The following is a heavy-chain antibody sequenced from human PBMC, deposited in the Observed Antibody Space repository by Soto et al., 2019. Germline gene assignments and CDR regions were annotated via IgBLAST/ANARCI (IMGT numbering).Heavy chain of an antibody. CDR2: ISGSGIST. CDR3: AKEPVGPDWYFDL. V-gene: IGHV3-23*01. CDR1: GFTFRSYA. J-gene: IGHJ2*01. Sequence: DVQLLESGGGLVQPGGSLRLSCAAPGFTFRSYALSWFRQAPGKGLEWVSGISGSGISTHYADSVKGRFTVSRDNSKNTLYLQMNSLRAEDTAVYNCAKEPVGPDWYFDLWGRGTLVTVSS.